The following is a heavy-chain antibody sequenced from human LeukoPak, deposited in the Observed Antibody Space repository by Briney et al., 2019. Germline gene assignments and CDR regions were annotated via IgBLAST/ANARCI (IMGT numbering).Heavy chain of an antibody. V-gene: IGHV3-48*04. J-gene: IGHJ6*03. CDR1: GFTFSSYS. Sequence: GGSLRLSCAASGFTFSSYSMNWVRQAPGKGLEWVSYISSSGSTIYYADSVKGRFTISRDNAKNSLYLQMNSLRAEDTAVYYCAKSRARSSSSNYYYYMDVWGKGTTVTVSS. CDR3: AKSRARSSSSNYYYYMDV. CDR2: ISSSGSTI. D-gene: IGHD6-6*01.